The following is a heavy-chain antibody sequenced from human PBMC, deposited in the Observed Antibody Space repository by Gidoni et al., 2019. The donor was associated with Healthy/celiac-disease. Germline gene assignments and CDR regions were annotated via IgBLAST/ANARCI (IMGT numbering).Heavy chain of an antibody. CDR3: ARAPGSYYYYGMDV. V-gene: IGHV3-21*01. CDR2: ISSSSSYI. CDR1: GFTFSSYS. D-gene: IGHD1-26*01. Sequence: EVHLVESGGGLVKPGGSLRLSCAASGFTFSSYSMNWVRQAQGKGLEWVSFISSSSSYIYHADSVKGRFTISRDIAKNSLYLQMNSLRAEDTAVYYCARAPGSYYYYGMDVWGQGTTVTVSS. J-gene: IGHJ6*02.